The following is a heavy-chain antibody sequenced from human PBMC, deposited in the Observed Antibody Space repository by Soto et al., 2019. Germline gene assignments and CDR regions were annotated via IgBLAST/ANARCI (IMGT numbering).Heavy chain of an antibody. CDR3: ARDDSGFSGSHYIDYFNY. CDR1: GYTFTSYA. D-gene: IGHD1-26*01. CDR2: INAGSGNT. J-gene: IGHJ4*02. Sequence: ASVKVSCKASGYTFTSYAMHWVRQAPGQRLEWMGWINAGSGNTKYSQKFQGRVTFTRDTSAGTVYMQLSSLTSEDTAVYYCARDDSGFSGSHYIDYFNYWGQGALVTVSS. V-gene: IGHV1-3*01.